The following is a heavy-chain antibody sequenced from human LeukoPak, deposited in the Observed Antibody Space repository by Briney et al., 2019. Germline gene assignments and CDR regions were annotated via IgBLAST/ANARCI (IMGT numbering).Heavy chain of an antibody. Sequence: ASVKVSCQASGYTFTSYGICWVRQAPGQGLEWMGWISAYNGKTNYAQKLLGRVTMTTDTSTSTAHMELRSLRSDDTAVYYCARDPLWFGESTPNYYYYDGMDVWGQGTTVTVSS. D-gene: IGHD3-10*01. CDR1: GYTFTSYG. CDR3: ARDPLWFGESTPNYYYYDGMDV. V-gene: IGHV1-18*01. J-gene: IGHJ6*02. CDR2: ISAYNGKT.